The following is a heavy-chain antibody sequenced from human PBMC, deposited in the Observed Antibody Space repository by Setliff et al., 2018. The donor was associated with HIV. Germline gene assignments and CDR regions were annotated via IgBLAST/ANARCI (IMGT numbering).Heavy chain of an antibody. V-gene: IGHV4-34*01. J-gene: IGHJ3*01. CDR2: INHSGST. D-gene: IGHD1-26*01. CDR1: GGSFSGYY. CDR3: ARDSGQAFPTAFDL. Sequence: PSETLSLTCAVYGGSFSGYYWGWIRQPPGKGLEWIGEINHSGSTNYIPSLKSRVTISVDTSKNQFSLKLSSVTAADTSVYYCARDSGQAFPTAFDLWGQGTMVTVSS.